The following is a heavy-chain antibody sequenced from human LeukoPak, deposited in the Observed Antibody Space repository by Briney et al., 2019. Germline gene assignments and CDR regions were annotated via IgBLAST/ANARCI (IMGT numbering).Heavy chain of an antibody. CDR2: ISYDGSNK. J-gene: IGHJ4*02. D-gene: IGHD3-22*01. V-gene: IGHV3-30*18. CDR1: GFTFSSYG. Sequence: GGSLRLSCAASGFTFSSYGMHWVRQAPGKGLEWVAVISYDGSNKYYADSVKGRFTISRDNSKNTLYLQMNSLRAEDTAVYYCAKRASSGLHFDYWGQGTLVTVSS. CDR3: AKRASSGLHFDY.